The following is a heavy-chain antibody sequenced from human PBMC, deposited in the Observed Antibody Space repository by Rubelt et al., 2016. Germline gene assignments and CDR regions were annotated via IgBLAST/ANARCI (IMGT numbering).Heavy chain of an antibody. CDR1: GFTFSSYA. D-gene: IGHD3-22*01. Sequence: GGGLVQPGGSLRLSCAASGFTFSSYAMHWVRQAPGKGLEYVSAISSNGGSTYYANSVKGRFTISRDNSKNTLYLQMGSLRAEDMAVYYCARSVGLLPPFDYWGQGTLVTVSS. J-gene: IGHJ4*02. V-gene: IGHV3-64*01. CDR2: ISSNGGST. CDR3: ARSVGLLPPFDY.